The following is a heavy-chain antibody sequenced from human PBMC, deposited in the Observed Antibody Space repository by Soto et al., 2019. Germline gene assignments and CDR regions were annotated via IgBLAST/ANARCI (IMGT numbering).Heavy chain of an antibody. Sequence: ASVKVSCKASGYTFTSYGINWVRQAPGQGLEWTGWISAYNGNTNYAQKLQGRVTMTTDTSTSTAYMELRSLRSDDTAVYYCARDLSGYHVKDYWGQGTLVTVSS. D-gene: IGHD3-22*01. CDR2: ISAYNGNT. CDR3: ARDLSGYHVKDY. V-gene: IGHV1-18*01. J-gene: IGHJ4*02. CDR1: GYTFTSYG.